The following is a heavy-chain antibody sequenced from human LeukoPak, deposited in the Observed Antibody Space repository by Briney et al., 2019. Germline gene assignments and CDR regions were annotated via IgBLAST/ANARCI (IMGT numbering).Heavy chain of an antibody. V-gene: IGHV3-21*04. J-gene: IGHJ6*02. D-gene: IGHD1-14*01. Sequence: PGGSLRLSCAASGFTFSSYSMNWVRQAPGKGLEWVSSISSSSSYIYYADSVKGRFTITRDNAQNFMSLQMNSLKPEDTAVYYCARDTNNGLDVWGRGTTVTVSS. CDR1: GFTFSSYS. CDR3: ARDTNNGLDV. CDR2: ISSSSSYI.